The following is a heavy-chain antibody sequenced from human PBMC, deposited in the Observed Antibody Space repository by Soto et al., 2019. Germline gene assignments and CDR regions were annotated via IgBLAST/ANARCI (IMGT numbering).Heavy chain of an antibody. CDR2: IIPIFGTA. Sequence: SVKVSCKASGGTFSSYAISWVRQAPGQGLEWMGGIIPIFGTANYAQKFQGRVTITADESTSTAYMELSSLRSEDTAVYYCARPQSYCGGDCYGYWGQGTLVTVS. CDR1: GGTFSSYA. D-gene: IGHD2-21*01. V-gene: IGHV1-69*13. J-gene: IGHJ4*02. CDR3: ARPQSYCGGDCYGY.